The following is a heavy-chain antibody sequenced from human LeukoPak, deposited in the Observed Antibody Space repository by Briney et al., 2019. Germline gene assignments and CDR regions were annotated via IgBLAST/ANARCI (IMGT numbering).Heavy chain of an antibody. CDR3: ARDSRSGYDLYYYYGMDV. V-gene: IGHV3-66*01. CDR1: GFTVSSNY. Sequence: PGGSLRLSCAASGFTVSSNYMSWVRQAPGKGLEWVSVIYSGGSTYYADSVKGRFTISRDNSKNTLYLQMNSLRAEDTAVYYCARDSRSGYDLYYYYGMDVWGQGTTVTVSS. CDR2: IYSGGST. D-gene: IGHD5-12*01. J-gene: IGHJ6*02.